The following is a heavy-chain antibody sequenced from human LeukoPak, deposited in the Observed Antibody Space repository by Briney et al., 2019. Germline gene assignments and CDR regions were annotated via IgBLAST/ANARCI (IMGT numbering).Heavy chain of an antibody. V-gene: IGHV3-23*01. D-gene: IGHD3-22*01. J-gene: IGHJ4*02. CDR2: ISGSGGST. Sequence: PGGSLRLSCAASGFTFSSYAMSWVRQAPGTGLEWVSAISGSGGSTYYADSVKGRFTISRDNSKNTLSLQMNSLRAEGTAVYYCAKASGGYDSSGYFYYFDYWGQGTLVTVSS. CDR3: AKASGGYDSSGYFYYFDY. CDR1: GFTFSSYA.